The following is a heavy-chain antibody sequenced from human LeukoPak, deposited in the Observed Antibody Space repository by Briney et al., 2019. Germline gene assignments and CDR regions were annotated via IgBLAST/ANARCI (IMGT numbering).Heavy chain of an antibody. CDR1: RFTFSTYW. CDR3: ARDGVYRSSAPDY. V-gene: IGHV3-7*01. J-gene: IGHJ4*02. CDR2: IKQDGSEK. Sequence: GGSLRLSCAASRFTFSTYWMSWVRQAPGKGLEWVANIKQDGSEKYYVDSVKGRFTISRDNAKSSLYLQMNSLRAEDTAVYYCARDGVYRSSAPDYWGQGTLVTVSS. D-gene: IGHD2-8*01.